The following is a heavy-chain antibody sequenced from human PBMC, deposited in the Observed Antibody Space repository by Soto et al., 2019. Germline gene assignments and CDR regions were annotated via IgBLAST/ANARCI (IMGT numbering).Heavy chain of an antibody. Sequence: SETLSLTCTVSGAFLNNFFWSWIRQTPGKGLEWIGYVSQGGAAAYLAEGETTGYNPSLESRATISLDLPKNQFSLRLTSVTAADTAVYYVAESQGAYYYMDVWGKGTTVTVSS. CDR3: AESQGAYYYMDV. CDR1: GAFLNNFF. CDR2: VSQGGAAAYLAEGETT. V-gene: IGHV4-59*08. J-gene: IGHJ6*03.